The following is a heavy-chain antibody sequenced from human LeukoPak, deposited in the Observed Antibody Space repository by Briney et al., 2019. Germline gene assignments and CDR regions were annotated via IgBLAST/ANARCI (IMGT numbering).Heavy chain of an antibody. V-gene: IGHV3-11*04. CDR2: ISSSGSTI. CDR1: GFTFSDYY. J-gene: IGHJ3*02. CDR3: AKEGTTVTTVAFDI. Sequence: PGGSLRLSCAASGFTFSDYYMSWIRQAPGKGLEWVSYISSSGSTIYYADSVKGRFTISRDNSKNTLYLNMNSLRAEDTGVYYCAKEGTTVTTVAFDIWGQGTMVTVSA. D-gene: IGHD4-11*01.